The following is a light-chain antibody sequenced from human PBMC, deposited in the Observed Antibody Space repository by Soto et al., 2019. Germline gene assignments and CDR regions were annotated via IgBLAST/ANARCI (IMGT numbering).Light chain of an antibody. CDR3: AGWDDSLNGYV. CDR2: SNN. V-gene: IGLV1-44*01. Sequence: QSVLTQPPSASGTPGQRVTISCSGSSSNIGRNTVNWYQHLPGTALKLLIYSNNQRPSGVPDRFSGSKSGTSASLAISGLQSEDEADYYCAGWDDSLNGYVFGTGTKVTVL. J-gene: IGLJ1*01. CDR1: SSNIGRNT.